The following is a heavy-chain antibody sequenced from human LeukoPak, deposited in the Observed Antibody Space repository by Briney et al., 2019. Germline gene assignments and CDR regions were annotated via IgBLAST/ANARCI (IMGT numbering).Heavy chain of an antibody. CDR1: GGTFSSYA. V-gene: IGHV1-69*13. Sequence: GASVKVSCKASGGTFSSYAISWVRQAPGQGLEWMGGIIPIFGTGNYAQKFQGRVTITADDSTTTAYMELSSLTYEDTAVYYCARGGSGWSFDSWGQGTLVTVSS. D-gene: IGHD6-19*01. CDR2: IIPIFGTG. CDR3: ARGGSGWSFDS. J-gene: IGHJ4*02.